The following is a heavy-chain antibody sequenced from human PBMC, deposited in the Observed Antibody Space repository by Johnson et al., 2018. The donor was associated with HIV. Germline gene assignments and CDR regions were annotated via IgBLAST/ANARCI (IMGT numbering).Heavy chain of an antibody. D-gene: IGHD5-18*01. CDR2: ISYDGNNQ. V-gene: IGHV3-30-3*01. Sequence: QVQLVESGGGVVQPGRSLRPSCAASGFTFSSYAMHWVRQAPGKGLEWVAVISYDGNNQYYRDSVKGRFTISRDNSKNTLYLQMNSLRAEDTAVYYCRIYSYGGGGPFEVWGQGTMVTVSS. J-gene: IGHJ3*01. CDR3: RIYSYGGGGPFEV. CDR1: GFTFSSYA.